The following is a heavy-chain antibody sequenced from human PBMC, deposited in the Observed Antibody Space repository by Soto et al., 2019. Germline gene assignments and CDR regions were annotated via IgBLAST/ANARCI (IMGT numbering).Heavy chain of an antibody. CDR1: GGSISSSSYY. D-gene: IGHD2-2*01. CDR3: ARYAHDAFDI. V-gene: IGHV4-39*07. CDR2: IYYSGRT. J-gene: IGHJ3*02. Sequence: SETLSLTCTVSGGSISSSSYYWGWIRQPPGKGLEGIGSIYYSGRTYYNPSLKRRVTISVDTSKNQFSLKLSSVTAAYSGVYYCARYAHDAFDIWGQGTMVTVSS.